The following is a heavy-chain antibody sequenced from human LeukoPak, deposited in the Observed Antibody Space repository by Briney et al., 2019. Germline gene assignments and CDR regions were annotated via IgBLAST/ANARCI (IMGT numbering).Heavy chain of an antibody. V-gene: IGHV3-53*01. Sequence: GGSLRLSCAASGFTVSSNYMSWVRQAPGKGLEWVSVIYSGGSAYYADSVKGRFTISRDNSKNTLYLQMNSLRAEDTAVYYCARADVDRATIIDYWGQGTLVTVSS. CDR3: ARADVDRATIIDY. CDR2: IYSGGSA. CDR1: GFTVSSNY. D-gene: IGHD5-18*01. J-gene: IGHJ4*02.